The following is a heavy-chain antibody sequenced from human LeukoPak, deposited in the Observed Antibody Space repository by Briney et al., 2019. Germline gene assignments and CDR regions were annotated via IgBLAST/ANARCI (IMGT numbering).Heavy chain of an antibody. CDR2: IYYSGST. Sequence: SETLSLTCTVSGGSISSSSYYWGWIRQPPGKGLEWIGSIYYSGSTYYNPSLKSRVTISVDTSKNQFSLKLSSVTAADTAVYYCARLRGSYYNRYFDYWGQGTLVTVSS. V-gene: IGHV4-39*01. CDR1: GGSISSSSYY. J-gene: IGHJ4*02. D-gene: IGHD1-26*01. CDR3: ARLRGSYYNRYFDY.